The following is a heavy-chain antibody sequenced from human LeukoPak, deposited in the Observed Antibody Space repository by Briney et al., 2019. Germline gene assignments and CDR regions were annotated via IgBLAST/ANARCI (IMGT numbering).Heavy chain of an antibody. V-gene: IGHV1-18*01. CDR1: GYNFTTFG. CDR3: TREGTASTGIGPYDF. Sequence: ASVKVPCKASGYNFTTFGISWVRQAPGQGLEWLGWISGHNGNTKYIQNVQGRITMTTDTSASTAYMELRSLTSDDTAVYYCTREGTASTGIGPYDFWGQGTLVTVSS. CDR2: ISGHNGNT. J-gene: IGHJ4*02. D-gene: IGHD6-13*01.